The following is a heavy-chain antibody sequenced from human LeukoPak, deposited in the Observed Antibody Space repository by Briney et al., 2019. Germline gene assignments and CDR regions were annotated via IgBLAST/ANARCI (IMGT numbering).Heavy chain of an antibody. D-gene: IGHD4-17*01. CDR1: GGSFSGYY. V-gene: IGHV4-59*01. CDR3: ARCPDGDYPSSIDY. CDR2: IYYSGST. Sequence: PSETLSLTCAVYGGSFSGYYWSWIRQPPGKGLEWIGYIYYSGSTNYNPSLKSRVTISVDTSKNQFSLKLSSVTAADTAVYYCARCPDGDYPSSIDYWGQGTLVTVSS. J-gene: IGHJ4*02.